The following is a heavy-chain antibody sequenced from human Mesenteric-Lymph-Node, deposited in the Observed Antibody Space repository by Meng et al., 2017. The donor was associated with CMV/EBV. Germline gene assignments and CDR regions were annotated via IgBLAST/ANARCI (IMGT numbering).Heavy chain of an antibody. D-gene: IGHD2-2*01. CDR2: TSYDGSNK. J-gene: IGHJ6*02. V-gene: IGHV3-30*04. CDR1: AFTFSSYA. Sequence: GESLKISCAASAFTFSSYAMHWVRQASGKGLEWVAVTSYDGSNKYYADYVKDRFTISRDNSKNTMYLQMNRLRAEDTAVYYCARGGWLRCSRSSCYQDYSDRDVWGQGTTVTVSS. CDR3: ARGGWLRCSRSSCYQDYSDRDV.